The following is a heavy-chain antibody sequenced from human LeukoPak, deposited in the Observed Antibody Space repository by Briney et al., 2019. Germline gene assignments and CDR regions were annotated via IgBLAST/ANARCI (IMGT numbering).Heavy chain of an antibody. Sequence: GGSLRLSCAASGVTLSTYAMSWARQAPGKGLERVSGISSSGSGDNTYYADSVKGRFTISRDNSKNTLYLQMDSLRVEDTAIYYCAKDRGYVNWFDPWGQGTLVTVSS. V-gene: IGHV3-23*01. CDR3: AKDRGYVNWFDP. D-gene: IGHD5-12*01. CDR1: GVTLSTYA. CDR2: ISSSGSGDNT. J-gene: IGHJ5*02.